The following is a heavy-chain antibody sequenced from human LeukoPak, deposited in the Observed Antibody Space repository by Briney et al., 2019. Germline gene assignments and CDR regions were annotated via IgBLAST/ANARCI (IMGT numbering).Heavy chain of an antibody. J-gene: IGHJ5*02. CDR2: ISANNGNT. Sequence: ASVKVSCKASGYTFTNYGFSWVRQAPGQGLEWMGWISANNGNTNYAQKLQGRVTMTTDTSTSTAYMELRSLRSDDTAVYYCARDRGRAPFDPWGQGTPVTVSS. V-gene: IGHV1-18*01. CDR1: GYTFTNYG. CDR3: ARDRGRAPFDP. D-gene: IGHD3-10*01.